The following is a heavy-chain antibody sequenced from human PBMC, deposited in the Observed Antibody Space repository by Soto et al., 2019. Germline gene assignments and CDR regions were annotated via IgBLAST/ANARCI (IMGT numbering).Heavy chain of an antibody. CDR1: GYTFTSYG. V-gene: IGHV1-18*01. Sequence: QVQLVQSGAEVKKPGASVKVSCKASGYTFTSYGISWVRQAPGQGLEWMGWISAYNGNTNYAQKLQGRVTMTTDTSTSKAYMELRSLRSDGTAVYYCARSPRYNWNDGGLDYYYDYMDVWGKGTTVTVSS. J-gene: IGHJ6*03. CDR3: ARSPRYNWNDGGLDYYYDYMDV. CDR2: ISAYNGNT. D-gene: IGHD1-1*01.